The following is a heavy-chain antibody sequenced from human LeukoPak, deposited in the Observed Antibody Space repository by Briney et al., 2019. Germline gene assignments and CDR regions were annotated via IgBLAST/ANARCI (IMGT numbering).Heavy chain of an antibody. CDR1: GSSISRGGYS. CDR3: ARRGYSSGWYRDY. CDR2: YNGST. J-gene: IGHJ4*02. D-gene: IGHD6-19*01. Sequence: SETLSLTCAVSGSSISRGGYSWSWIRQPPGKGLEWIGYYNGSTYYNPSLEGRVTMSVDTSKNQFSLKLSSVTAADTAVYYCARRGYSSGWYRDYWGQGTLVTVSS. V-gene: IGHV4-30-2*03.